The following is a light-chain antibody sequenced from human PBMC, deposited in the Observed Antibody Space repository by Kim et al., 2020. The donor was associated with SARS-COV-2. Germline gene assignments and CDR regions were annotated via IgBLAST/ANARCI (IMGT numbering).Light chain of an antibody. V-gene: IGLV6-57*03. J-gene: IGLJ3*02. CDR2: EDN. Sequence: GKTVTISCTRSSVSIAGYFVQWYQHRPGSAPTILIYEDNHRPSGVPDRFSGSIDSSSNSASLTISGLRTEDEADYYCHSYDSTNHVFGGGTQLTVL. CDR1: SVSIAGYF. CDR3: HSYDSTNHV.